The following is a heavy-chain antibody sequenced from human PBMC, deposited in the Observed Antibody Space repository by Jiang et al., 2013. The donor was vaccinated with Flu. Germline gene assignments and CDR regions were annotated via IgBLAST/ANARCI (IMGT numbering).Heavy chain of an antibody. V-gene: IGHV1-2*02. Sequence: SGAEVKKPGASVKVSCKASGYTFTGYYMHWVRQAPGQGLEWMGWIHPNSGGTNYAQKFQGRVTMTRDTSISTAYMELSRLRSDDTAVYYCARDVFSYGDQPYFDYWGQGTLVTVSS. CDR1: GYTFTGYY. CDR3: ARDVFSYGDQPYFDY. CDR2: IHPNSGGT. J-gene: IGHJ4*02. D-gene: IGHD4-17*01.